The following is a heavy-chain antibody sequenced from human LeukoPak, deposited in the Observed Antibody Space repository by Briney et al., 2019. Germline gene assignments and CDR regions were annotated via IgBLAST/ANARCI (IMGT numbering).Heavy chain of an antibody. CDR3: AGTYYDFWSGYPFDY. Sequence: GGSLRLSCAASGFTFSSYDMHWVRQATGKGLEWVSAIGTAGDTYYPGSVKGRFTISRENAKNSLYLQMNSPRAEDTAVYYCAGTYYDFWSGYPFDYWGQGTLVTVSS. J-gene: IGHJ4*02. CDR2: IGTAGDT. V-gene: IGHV3-13*01. CDR1: GFTFSSYD. D-gene: IGHD3-3*01.